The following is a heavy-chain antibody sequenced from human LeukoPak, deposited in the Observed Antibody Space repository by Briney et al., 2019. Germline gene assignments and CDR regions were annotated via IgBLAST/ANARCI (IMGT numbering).Heavy chain of an antibody. CDR2: ISYDGSNK. J-gene: IGHJ4*02. CDR3: ARDGGTGIDY. CDR1: GFTVSSYG. Sequence: GGSLRLSCAASGFTVSSYGVNWVRQAPGKGLEWVAVISYDGSNKYYADSVKGRFTISRDNSKNTLYLQMNSLRAEDTAVYYCARDGGTGIDYWGQGTLVTVSS. V-gene: IGHV3-30*03. D-gene: IGHD3-10*01.